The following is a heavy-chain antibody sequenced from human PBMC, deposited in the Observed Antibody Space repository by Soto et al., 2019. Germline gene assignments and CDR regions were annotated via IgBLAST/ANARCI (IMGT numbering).Heavy chain of an antibody. V-gene: IGHV3-53*02. CDR2: IYTAGGT. CDR3: ARALPVAKGGFNP. CDR1: GFTVSNTY. D-gene: IGHD2-2*01. Sequence: EVQLVETGGGLIQPGGSLRLSCAASGFTVSNTYMTWVRQPPGKGLECVSVIYTAGGTNYADSVKGRFIISRDNSKITLYLQMNSLRAEDTAVYCCARALPVAKGGFNPWGQGTLVTVSS. J-gene: IGHJ5*02.